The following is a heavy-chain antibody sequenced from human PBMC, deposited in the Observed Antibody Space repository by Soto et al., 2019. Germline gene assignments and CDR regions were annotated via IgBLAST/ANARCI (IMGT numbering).Heavy chain of an antibody. CDR3: ASWEGSSGAFDI. CDR1: GGTFSSYS. D-gene: IGHD6-6*01. J-gene: IGHJ3*02. Sequence: QVQLVQAGAEVKKPGSSVKVSCKASGGTFSSYSISWVRQAPGQGLEWMGGIIPIFGTANYAQKFQGRVTITADESTSAAYMELSSLRSEYTAVYDCASWEGSSGAFDIWGQGTLVTVSS. CDR2: IIPIFGTA. V-gene: IGHV1-69*01.